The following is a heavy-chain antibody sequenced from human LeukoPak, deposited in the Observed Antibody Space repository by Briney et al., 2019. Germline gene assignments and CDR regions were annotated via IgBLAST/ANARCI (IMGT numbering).Heavy chain of an antibody. J-gene: IGHJ6*03. CDR1: GFTFSSYS. CDR3: ASLNLRSSWVYYMDV. CDR2: ISSSSSYI. Sequence: GGSLRLSCAAPGFTFSSYSMNWVRQAPGKGLEWVSSISSSSSYIYYADSVKGRFTISRDNAKNSLYLQMNSLRAEDTAVYYCASLNLRSSWVYYMDVWGKGITVTVSS. D-gene: IGHD4-17*01. V-gene: IGHV3-21*01.